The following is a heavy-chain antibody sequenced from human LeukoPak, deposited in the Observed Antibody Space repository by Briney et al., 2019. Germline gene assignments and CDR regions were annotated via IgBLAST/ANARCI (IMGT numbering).Heavy chain of an antibody. V-gene: IGHV4-31*03. CDR2: IYYSGST. CDR1: GGSISSGGYY. Sequence: SETLSLTCTVSGGSISSGGYYWSWIRQHPGKGLEWIGYIYYSGSTYYNPSLKSRVTISVDTSKNQFSLKLSSVTAADTAVYYCARVGMTTVTDYYFDYWGQGTLVTVSS. CDR3: ARVGMTTVTDYYFDY. J-gene: IGHJ4*02. D-gene: IGHD4-11*01.